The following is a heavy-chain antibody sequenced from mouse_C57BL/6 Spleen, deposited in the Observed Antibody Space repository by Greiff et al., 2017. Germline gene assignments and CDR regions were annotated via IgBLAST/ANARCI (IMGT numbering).Heavy chain of an antibody. J-gene: IGHJ3*01. D-gene: IGHD2-4*01. CDR1: GYAFSSSW. V-gene: IGHV1-82*01. CDR2: IYPGDGDN. Sequence: QVQLKESGPELVKPGASVKISCKASGYAFSSSWMNWVKQRPGKGLEWIGRIYPGDGDNNYNGKLKGKATLTADKSSSTAYMQLSSLTSEDSAVYYCSRHDYDASWFAYWGQGTLVTVSA. CDR3: SRHDYDASWFAY.